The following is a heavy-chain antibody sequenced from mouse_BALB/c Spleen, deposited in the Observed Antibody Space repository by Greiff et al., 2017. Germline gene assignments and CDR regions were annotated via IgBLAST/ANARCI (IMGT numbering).Heavy chain of an antibody. Sequence: VQLQQSGPELVKPGASVKMSCKASGYTFTDYYMDWVKQSHGESFEWIGRVNPYNGGTSYNQKFKGKATLTVDKSSSTAYMELNSLTSEDSAVYYCARPGWYFDVWGAGTTVTVSS. CDR1: GYTFTDYY. CDR3: ARPGWYFDV. CDR2: VNPYNGGT. D-gene: IGHD4-1*01. V-gene: IGHV1-19*01. J-gene: IGHJ1*01.